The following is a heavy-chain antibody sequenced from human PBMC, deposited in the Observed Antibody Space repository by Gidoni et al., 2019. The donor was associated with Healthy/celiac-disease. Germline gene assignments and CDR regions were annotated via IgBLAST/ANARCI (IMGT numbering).Heavy chain of an antibody. J-gene: IGHJ3*02. V-gene: IGHV1-18*01. D-gene: IGHD1-26*01. CDR3: ARDPGPSPEWELPRGGSFDI. Sequence: QVQLVQSGAEVKKHGASVKVSCKASGYTCTSYGISWVRQAPGQGLEWMGWISAYNGNTNSAQKLQGSVTMTTDTSTSTASMELRSLRSDDPAVYYCARDPGPSPEWELPRGGSFDIWGQGTMVTVSS. CDR1: GYTCTSYG. CDR2: ISAYNGNT.